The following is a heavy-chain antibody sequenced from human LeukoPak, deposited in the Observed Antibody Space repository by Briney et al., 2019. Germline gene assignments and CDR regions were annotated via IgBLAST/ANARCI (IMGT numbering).Heavy chain of an antibody. D-gene: IGHD1-1*01. CDR1: GFSLSTSGVG. Sequence: SGPTLVKPTQTLTLTCTFSGFSLSTSGVGVGWIRQPPGKALEWLALIYWDDDKRYSPSLKSRLTITKDTSQNQVVLAMTNIDPVDTATYYCAHRERSRAYYGMDVWGKGTTVTVSS. CDR3: AHRERSRAYYGMDV. CDR2: IYWDDDK. V-gene: IGHV2-5*02. J-gene: IGHJ6*04.